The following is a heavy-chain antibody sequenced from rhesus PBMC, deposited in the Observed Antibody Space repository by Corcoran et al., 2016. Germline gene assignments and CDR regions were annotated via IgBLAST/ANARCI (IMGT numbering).Heavy chain of an antibody. J-gene: IGHJ4*01. CDR2: INGNIGST. Sequence: QVQLQESGPGLVKPSETLSLTCAVSGGSFSSYWWSWIRQPPGKGLEWIGEINGNIGSTTSRPPLNGRVAISKDASKNQFSLKLSSVTAADTAVYYCASRGIVAAFDYWGQGVLVTVSS. V-gene: IGHV4-80*01. CDR1: GGSFSSYW. D-gene: IGHD6-25*01. CDR3: ASRGIVAAFDY.